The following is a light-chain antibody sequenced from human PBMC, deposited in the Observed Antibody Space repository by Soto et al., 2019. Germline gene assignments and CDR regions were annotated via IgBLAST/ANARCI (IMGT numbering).Light chain of an antibody. J-gene: IGLJ1*01. CDR3: SSYTTSSTFV. Sequence: SVVTQPAPAFGAPGQAITLSLPGTLNEIWAYNFVSWYQQHPGKAPILMIYHVTDRPSGVSNRFSASKSGNTASLTISGLQAEDEADYYCSSYTTSSTFVFGTGTKVTVL. CDR1: LNEIWAYNF. V-gene: IGLV2-14*01. CDR2: HVT.